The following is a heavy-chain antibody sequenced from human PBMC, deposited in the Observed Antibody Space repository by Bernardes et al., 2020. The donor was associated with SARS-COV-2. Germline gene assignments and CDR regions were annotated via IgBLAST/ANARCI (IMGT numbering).Heavy chain of an antibody. V-gene: IGHV3-21*01. CDR1: GFTFRSYS. J-gene: IGHJ4*02. CDR3: ARGPNTYYDFWSGYLPVDYFDY. Sequence: GGSLRLSCAASGFTFRSYSMNWVRQAPGKGLEWVSSISSSSSYIYYADSVKGRFTISRDNAKNSLYLQMNSLRAEDTAVYYCARGPNTYYDFWSGYLPVDYFDYGGQGTLVTVSS. D-gene: IGHD3-3*01. CDR2: ISSSSSYI.